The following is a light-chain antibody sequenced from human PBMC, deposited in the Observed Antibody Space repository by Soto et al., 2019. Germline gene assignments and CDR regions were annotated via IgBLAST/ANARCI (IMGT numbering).Light chain of an antibody. CDR1: SSNIGNNA. J-gene: IGLJ2*01. Sequence: QSVLTQPPSVSEAPRQRVTISCSGSSSNIGNNAVNWYQQLPGKAPKLLIYYDDLLPSGVSDRFSGSKSGTSASLAISGLQCEVWADYYCAAGDDSLNGVVFGGGTKLPVL. CDR3: AAGDDSLNGVV. V-gene: IGLV1-36*01. CDR2: YDD.